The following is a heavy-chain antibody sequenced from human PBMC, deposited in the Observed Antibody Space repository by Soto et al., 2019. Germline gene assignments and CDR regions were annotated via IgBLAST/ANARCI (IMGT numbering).Heavy chain of an antibody. J-gene: IGHJ5*02. V-gene: IGHV3-15*01. D-gene: IGHD3-22*01. Sequence: EVQLVESGGGLVKPGGSLRISCAASGFTLTKTWMSWVRQAPGKGLEWFGRIKSESDGGKTDYVAPVKGRFTISRDDSKNTLFLQMNSMKIEDTAVYYCTTVTRRYSSGWYGHWGQGTLVTVSS. CDR1: GFTLTKTW. CDR2: IKSESDGGKT. CDR3: TTVTRRYSSGWYGH.